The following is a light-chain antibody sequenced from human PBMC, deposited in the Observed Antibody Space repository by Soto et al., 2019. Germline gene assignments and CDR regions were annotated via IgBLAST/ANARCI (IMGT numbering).Light chain of an antibody. Sequence: EIVLTQSPGTLSLSPGERATLSCRASQSVSSSYLAWYQQKPGQAPRLLIYHASSRATGIPDRFSGSGSGTDVTLTISRLEPEDFAVYYCQQYGSSPSTFGGGTKVEIK. CDR1: QSVSSSY. CDR2: HAS. V-gene: IGKV3-20*01. J-gene: IGKJ4*01. CDR3: QQYGSSPST.